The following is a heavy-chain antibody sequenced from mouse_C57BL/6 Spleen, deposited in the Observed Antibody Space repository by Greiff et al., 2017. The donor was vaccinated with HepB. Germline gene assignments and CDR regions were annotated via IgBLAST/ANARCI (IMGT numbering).Heavy chain of an antibody. D-gene: IGHD2-4*01. Sequence: QVQLQQSGPELVKPGASVKISCKASGYAFSSSWMNWVKQRPGKGLEWIGRIYPGDGDTNYNGKFKGKATLTADKSSSTAYMQLSSLTSEDSAVYFCARSGYYDLDYWGQGTTLTVSS. CDR3: ARSGYYDLDY. V-gene: IGHV1-82*01. CDR2: IYPGDGDT. CDR1: GYAFSSSW. J-gene: IGHJ2*01.